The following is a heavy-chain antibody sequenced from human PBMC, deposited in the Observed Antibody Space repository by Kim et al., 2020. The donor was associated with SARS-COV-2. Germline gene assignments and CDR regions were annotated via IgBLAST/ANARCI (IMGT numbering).Heavy chain of an antibody. CDR1: GYTLSELA. CDR2: FDPQDDEP. CDR3: ATCGPWNSHFEY. D-gene: IGHD1-1*01. Sequence: ASVKVSCKVSGYTLSELAMYLVRQAPGKGIEWMGSFDPQDDEPMYAQKFQGRVTMTEDTSKDTAYMEVRSLRSEDTAVYHCATCGPWNSHFEYWGQGTLVTVSS. J-gene: IGHJ4*02. V-gene: IGHV1-24*01.